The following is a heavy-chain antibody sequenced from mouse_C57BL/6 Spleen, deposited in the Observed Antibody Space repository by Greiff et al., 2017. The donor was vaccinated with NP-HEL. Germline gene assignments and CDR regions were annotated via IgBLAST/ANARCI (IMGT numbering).Heavy chain of an antibody. CDR2: IDPETGGT. V-gene: IGHV1-15*01. CDR1: GYTFTDYE. Sequence: QVHVKQSGAELVRPGASVTLSCKASGYTFTDYEMHWVKQTPVHGLEWIGAIDPETGGTAYNQKFKGKAILTADKSSSTAYMELRSLTSEDSAVYYCTRATVVTYFDYWGQGTTLTVSS. D-gene: IGHD1-1*01. CDR3: TRATVVTYFDY. J-gene: IGHJ2*01.